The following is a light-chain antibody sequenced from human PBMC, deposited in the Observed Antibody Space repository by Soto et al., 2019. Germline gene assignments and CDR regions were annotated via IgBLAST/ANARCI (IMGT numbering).Light chain of an antibody. J-gene: IGLJ2*01. Sequence: QSALTQPPSVSGAPGQRVTISCTGSSSNIGAGYDVHWYQQLPGTAPKLLIYGNSNRPSGVPDRFSGSKSGTSASLAITGLQAEDEADYYCQSYDSSLSGVVFGGGTKLTFL. CDR3: QSYDSSLSGVV. CDR1: SSNIGAGYD. V-gene: IGLV1-40*01. CDR2: GNS.